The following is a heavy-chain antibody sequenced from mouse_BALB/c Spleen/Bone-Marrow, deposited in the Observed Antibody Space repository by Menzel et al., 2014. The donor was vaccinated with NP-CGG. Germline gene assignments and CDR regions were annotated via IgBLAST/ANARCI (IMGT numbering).Heavy chain of an antibody. D-gene: IGHD1-2*01. CDR2: INPDSSTI. Sequence: EVKLVESGGGLVQPGGSLKLSCAASGFDFSGYWMTWVRQAPGKGLEWIGEINPDSSTISYTPPLKDKFIISRDNAKNALYLQMSKVRSEDTALYYCARPGYYGYQDVWGAGTTVTVSS. V-gene: IGHV4-1*02. CDR3: ARPGYYGYQDV. J-gene: IGHJ1*01. CDR1: GFDFSGYW.